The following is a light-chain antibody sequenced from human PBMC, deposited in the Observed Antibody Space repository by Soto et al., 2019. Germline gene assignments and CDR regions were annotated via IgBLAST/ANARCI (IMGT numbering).Light chain of an antibody. CDR2: GAS. Sequence: ETVLPQYTSTLSLSPGERSTLSCISSQSVSSSYLAWYQQKPGQAPRLLIYGASSRATGIPDRFSGSGSGTDFTLTISRLEPEDFAVYYCQQYGSSPWTFGQRTNVDI. CDR3: QQYGSSPWT. V-gene: IGKV3-20*01. CDR1: QSVSSSY. J-gene: IGKJ1*01.